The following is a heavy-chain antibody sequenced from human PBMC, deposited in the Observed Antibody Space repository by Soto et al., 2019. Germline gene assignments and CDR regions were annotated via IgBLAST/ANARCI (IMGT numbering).Heavy chain of an antibody. CDR3: AREGYGSGRTNWFDP. CDR2: IIPIFGKA. Sequence: QVQLVQSGAEVKKPGSSVKVSCKASGGTFSSYAISWVRQAPGQGLEWLGGIIPIFGKANYAQKFQGRFTIIAEEYTRTAYMELGSLRSEDTAVYYCAREGYGSGRTNWFDPWGQGTLVTVSS. CDR1: GGTFSSYA. J-gene: IGHJ5*02. D-gene: IGHD3-10*01. V-gene: IGHV1-69*01.